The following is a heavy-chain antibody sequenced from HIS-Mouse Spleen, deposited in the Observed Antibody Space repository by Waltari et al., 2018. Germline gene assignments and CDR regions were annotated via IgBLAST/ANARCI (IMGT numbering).Heavy chain of an antibody. V-gene: IGHV4-39*07. D-gene: IGHD6-13*01. CDR3: AREIPYSSSWYDWYFDL. J-gene: IGHJ2*01. CDR1: GGSTRSSSYY. CDR2: IYYSGST. Sequence: QLQLQESGPGLVKPSETLSLTCTVSGGSTRSSSYYWGWCRQPPGKGLEWIGSIYYSGSTYYNPSLKSRVTISVDTSKNQFSLKLSSVTAADTAVYYCAREIPYSSSWYDWYFDLWGRGTLVTVSS.